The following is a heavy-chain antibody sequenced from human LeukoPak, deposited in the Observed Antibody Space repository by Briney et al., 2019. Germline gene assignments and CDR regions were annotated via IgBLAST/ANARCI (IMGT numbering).Heavy chain of an antibody. CDR1: GFTVSSNY. CDR2: IYSGGST. CDR3: ARGCPYYYGMDV. J-gene: IGHJ6*02. Sequence: GGSLRLSCAASGFTVSSNYMSWVRQAPGKGLEWVSVIYSGGSTYYADSVKGRFTISRDNSKNTLYLQMNSLRAEDTAAYYCARGCPYYYGMDVWGQGTTVTVPS. V-gene: IGHV3-53*01.